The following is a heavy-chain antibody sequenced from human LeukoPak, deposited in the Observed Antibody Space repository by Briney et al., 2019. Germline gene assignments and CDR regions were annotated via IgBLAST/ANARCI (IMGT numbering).Heavy chain of an antibody. V-gene: IGHV1-18*01. J-gene: IGHJ6*03. CDR3: ARVGGWEYQLLGVNYYYYVDV. D-gene: IGHD2-2*01. CDR1: GYTFTSYG. CDR2: ISAYNGNT. Sequence: EASVKVSCKASGYTFTSYGISWVRQAPGQGLEWMGWISAYNGNTNYAQKLQGRVTMTTDTSTSTAYMELRSLRSDDTAVYYCARVGGWEYQLLGVNYYYYVDVWGKGTTVTVSS.